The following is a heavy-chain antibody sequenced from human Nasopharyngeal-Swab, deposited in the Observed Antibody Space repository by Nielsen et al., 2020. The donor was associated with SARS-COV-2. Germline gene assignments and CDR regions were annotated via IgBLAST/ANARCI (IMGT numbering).Heavy chain of an antibody. CDR1: GFTFSSYS. J-gene: IGHJ5*02. CDR2: IRSSSSYI. V-gene: IGHV3-21*01. CDR3: ARESEDVLLWFGELQGARFDP. Sequence: GESLKISCAASGFTFSSYSMNWVRQAPGKGLEWVSSIRSSSSYIYYADSVKGRFTISRDNAKNSLYLQMNSLRAEDTAVYYCARESEDVLLWFGELQGARFDPWGQGTLVTVSS. D-gene: IGHD3-10*01.